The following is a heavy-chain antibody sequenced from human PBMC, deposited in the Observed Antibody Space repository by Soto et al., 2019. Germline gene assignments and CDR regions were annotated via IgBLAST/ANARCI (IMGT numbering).Heavy chain of an antibody. CDR3: ARHSRPGQQLLMGYYYGMDV. CDR1: GGTFSSYA. D-gene: IGHD6-13*01. J-gene: IGHJ6*02. Sequence: QVQLVQSGAEVKKPGSSVKVSCKASGGTFSSYAISWVRQAPGQGLEWMGGIIPIFGTANYEQKFQGRVTITADESTSTAYMELSSLRSEDTAVYYCARHSRPGQQLLMGYYYGMDVWGQGTTVTVSS. CDR2: IIPIFGTA. V-gene: IGHV1-69*12.